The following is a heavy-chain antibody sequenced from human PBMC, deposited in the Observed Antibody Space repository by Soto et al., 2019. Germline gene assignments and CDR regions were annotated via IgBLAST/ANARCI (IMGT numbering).Heavy chain of an antibody. CDR3: ARDTPDLITNEYYFDY. CDR2: ISYDGSNK. J-gene: IGHJ4*02. V-gene: IGHV3-30-3*01. D-gene: IGHD3-22*01. Sequence: GGSLRLSCAASGFTFSSYAMHWVRQAPGKGLEWVAVISYDGSNKYYADSVKGRFTISRDNSKNTLYLQMNSLRAEDTAVYYCARDTPDLITNEYYFDYWGQGTLVTVSS. CDR1: GFTFSSYA.